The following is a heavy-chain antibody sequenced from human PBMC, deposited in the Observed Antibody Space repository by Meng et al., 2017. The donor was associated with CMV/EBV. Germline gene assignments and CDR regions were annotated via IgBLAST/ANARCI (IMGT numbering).Heavy chain of an antibody. Sequence: LSLTCAASGFTFSSYSMNWVRQAPGKGLEWVSSISSSSSYIYYADSVKGRFTISRANAKNSLYLQMNSLSAEDTAVYYCARVKCSSTSCYIRDYYYGMDVWGQGTTVTVSS. J-gene: IGHJ6*02. D-gene: IGHD2-2*02. CDR3: ARVKCSSTSCYIRDYYYGMDV. CDR1: GFTFSSYS. CDR2: ISSSSSYI. V-gene: IGHV3-21*01.